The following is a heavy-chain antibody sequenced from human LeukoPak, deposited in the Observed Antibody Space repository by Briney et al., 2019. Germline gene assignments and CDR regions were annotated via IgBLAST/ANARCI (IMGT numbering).Heavy chain of an antibody. CDR3: ARDYSLWSEGSYFDY. D-gene: IGHD3-10*01. V-gene: IGHV3-30*04. CDR2: ISYDGSNK. Sequence: GGSLRLSCAASGFTFSSYAMHWVRQAPGKGLEWVAVISYDGSNKYYADSVKGRFTISRDNSKNTLYLQMNSLRAEDTAVNYCARDYSLWSEGSYFDYWGQGTLVTVSS. CDR1: GFTFSSYA. J-gene: IGHJ4*02.